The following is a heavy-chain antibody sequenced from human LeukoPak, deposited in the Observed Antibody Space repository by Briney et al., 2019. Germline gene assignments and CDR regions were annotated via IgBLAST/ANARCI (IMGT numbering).Heavy chain of an antibody. V-gene: IGHV4-39*07. J-gene: IGHJ4*02. CDR2: IYYSGST. D-gene: IGHD3-10*01. Sequence: SETLSLTCTVSGGSISSSSYYWGWIRQPPGKGLEWIGSIYYSGSTYYNPSLKSRVTMSVDTSKNQFSLKLTSVTAADTAVYYCARGRRHYYGSGGGVDYWGQGTLVTVSS. CDR1: GGSISSSSYY. CDR3: ARGRRHYYGSGGGVDY.